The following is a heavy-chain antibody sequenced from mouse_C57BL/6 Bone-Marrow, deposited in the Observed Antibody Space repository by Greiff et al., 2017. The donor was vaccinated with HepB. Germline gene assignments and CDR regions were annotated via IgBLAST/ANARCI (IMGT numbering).Heavy chain of an antibody. Sequence: VQLQQSGAELARPGASVKLSCKASGYTFTSYGISWVKQSTGQGLEWIGEIYPRSGNTYYNEKFKGKATLTADKSSSTAYMELRSLTSEDSAVYFCARTGIYYYGSSPFAYWGQGTLVTVSA. CDR1: GYTFTSYG. D-gene: IGHD1-1*01. CDR2: IYPRSGNT. CDR3: ARTGIYYYGSSPFAY. J-gene: IGHJ3*01. V-gene: IGHV1-81*01.